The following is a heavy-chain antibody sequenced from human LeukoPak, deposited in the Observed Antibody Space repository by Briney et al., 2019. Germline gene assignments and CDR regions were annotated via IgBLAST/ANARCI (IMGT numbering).Heavy chain of an antibody. V-gene: IGHV3-23*01. CDR3: ARDILTGHYYFDY. CDR2: ISGSGVST. D-gene: IGHD3-9*01. CDR1: GFRFSSYA. Sequence: GGSLRLSCAASGFRFSSYAMSWVRQAPGKGLEWVSAISGSGVSTYYADSVKGRFTVSRDNSKNTLYLQMNSLRAEDTAVYYCARDILTGHYYFDYWGQGTLVTVSS. J-gene: IGHJ4*02.